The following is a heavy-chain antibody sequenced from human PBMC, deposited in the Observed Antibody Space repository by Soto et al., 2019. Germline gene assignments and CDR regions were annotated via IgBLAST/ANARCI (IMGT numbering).Heavy chain of an antibody. D-gene: IGHD6-6*01. CDR2: MYYSGST. CDR3: ARVGGLAARTFDY. CDR1: GGSISDFY. J-gene: IGHJ4*02. Sequence: SETLSLTCSVSGGSISDFYWIWIRQPSGKGLEWIGYMYYSGSTNYTPSLKSRVTTSGDTSKSQFHLNTRSMTPADTAVYYCARVGGLAARTFDYWGPGTLVTVS. V-gene: IGHV4-59*01.